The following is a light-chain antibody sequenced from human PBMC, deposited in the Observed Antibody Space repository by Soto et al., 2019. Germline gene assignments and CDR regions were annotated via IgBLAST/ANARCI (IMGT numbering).Light chain of an antibody. V-gene: IGLV3-21*02. CDR2: DDS. Sequence: SYELTQPPSVSVAPGQTARITCGGTNIGSKSVHWYQQKPGQAPLLVVYDDSDRPSGIPERFSGSNSGNTATLTISRVEAGDEADYYCQVWDSSSDHWVFGGGPKLTVL. CDR3: QVWDSSSDHWV. J-gene: IGLJ3*02. CDR1: NIGSKS.